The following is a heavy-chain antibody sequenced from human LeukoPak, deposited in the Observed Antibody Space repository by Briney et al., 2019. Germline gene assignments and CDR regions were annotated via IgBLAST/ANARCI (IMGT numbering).Heavy chain of an antibody. V-gene: IGHV4-4*07. Sequence: PSETLSLTCTVSGGSISSYYWSWVRQPAGKGLEWIGRIYTSGSTNYNPSLISRVTMSVDTSKNQFSLMLSSVTAADTAVYYCPEDTKAHYYDSSGYRTWYFDYWGQGTLVTVSS. CDR3: PEDTKAHYYDSSGYRTWYFDY. D-gene: IGHD3-22*01. J-gene: IGHJ4*02. CDR1: GGSISSYY. CDR2: IYTSGST.